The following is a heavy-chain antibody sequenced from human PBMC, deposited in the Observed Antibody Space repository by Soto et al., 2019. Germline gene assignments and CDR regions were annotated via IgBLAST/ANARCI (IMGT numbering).Heavy chain of an antibody. CDR1: GFTFSSYA. CDR3: AKGMRQQLVYIWFDP. D-gene: IGHD6-13*01. J-gene: IGHJ5*02. CDR2: ISGSGGST. Sequence: EVQLLESGGGLVQPGGSLRLSCAASGFTFSSYAMSWVRQAPGKGLEWVSAISGSGGSTYYADSVKGRFTISRDNSKTTLYLQMNSLRAEDTAVYYCAKGMRQQLVYIWFDPWGQGTLVTVSS. V-gene: IGHV3-23*01.